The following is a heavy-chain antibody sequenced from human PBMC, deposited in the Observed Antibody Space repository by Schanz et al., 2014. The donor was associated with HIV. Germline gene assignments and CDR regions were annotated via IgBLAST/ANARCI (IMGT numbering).Heavy chain of an antibody. Sequence: QVQLVQSGAEVKKPGASVKVSCKASGYTFTSYGINWVRQAPGQGLEWMGWISAYNGNTNYAQKLQGRVTMTTDTSTCTAYMDLRSLTSDDTAVYYCARGAAEMATMTPWRYWGQGTLVTVSS. CDR1: GYTFTSYG. CDR3: ARGAAEMATMTPWRY. J-gene: IGHJ4*02. V-gene: IGHV1-18*01. D-gene: IGHD5-12*01. CDR2: ISAYNGNT.